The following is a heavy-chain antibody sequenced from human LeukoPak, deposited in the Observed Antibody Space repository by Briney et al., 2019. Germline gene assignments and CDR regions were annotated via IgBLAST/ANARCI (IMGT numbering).Heavy chain of an antibody. V-gene: IGHV4-39*01. CDR3: AANSADYNTLGSSYKV. J-gene: IGHJ4*02. Sequence: SETLSLTCTVSGDSISSGSYFWGWIRRPPGKGLEWIGSIYYSGSTYDNPSLKSRVTISVDTSKNQFSLKLNSVTAADTAVFYCAANSADYNTLGSSYKVWGQGTLVTVSS. CDR1: GDSISSGSYF. D-gene: IGHD3-10*01. CDR2: IYYSGST.